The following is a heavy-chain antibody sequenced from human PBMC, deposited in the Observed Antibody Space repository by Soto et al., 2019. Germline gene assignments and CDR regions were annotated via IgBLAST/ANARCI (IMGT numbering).Heavy chain of an antibody. J-gene: IGHJ4*02. CDR2: ISTYNGDT. CDR3: ARTEGRSTRGDY. CDR1: GYSFTTYG. D-gene: IGHD2-8*01. Sequence: GASVKVSCKASGYSFTTYGVTWVRQAPGQGLEWMGWISTYNGDTRVAQQHQGRVTLTTDTSTSAAHMELRSLRSGDTAIYYCARTEGRSTRGDYWGQGTLVTVSS. V-gene: IGHV1-18*01.